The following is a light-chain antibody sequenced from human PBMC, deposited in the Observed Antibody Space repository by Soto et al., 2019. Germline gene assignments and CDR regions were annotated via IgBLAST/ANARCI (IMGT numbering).Light chain of an antibody. J-gene: IGLJ2*01. CDR3: SSYGGSNNFVV. CDR2: EVT. CDR1: GSDVGDYNF. V-gene: IGLV2-8*01. Sequence: QSVLTQPPSASGSPGQSVTISCTGTGSDVGDYNFVSWYQHHPGKAPKLMIYEVTRRPSGVPDRFSGSKSGNTASLTVSGLQTEDEADYYCSSYGGSNNFVVFGGGTKLTVL.